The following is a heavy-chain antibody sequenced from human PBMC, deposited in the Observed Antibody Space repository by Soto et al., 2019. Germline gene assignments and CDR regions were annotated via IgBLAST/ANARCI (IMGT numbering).Heavy chain of an antibody. Sequence: PGESLKISCKVSGYSFTTYWIGWVRQMPGKGLEWMGIIYPGDSDTTYSPSFLGQVTISADKSISTAYLQWSSLKASDTATYYCARHRRGDVYHEASFYYGMDVWGQGTTVTVSS. J-gene: IGHJ6*02. V-gene: IGHV5-51*01. CDR1: GYSFTTYW. CDR2: IYPGDSDT. D-gene: IGHD2-2*01. CDR3: ARHRRGDVYHEASFYYGMDV.